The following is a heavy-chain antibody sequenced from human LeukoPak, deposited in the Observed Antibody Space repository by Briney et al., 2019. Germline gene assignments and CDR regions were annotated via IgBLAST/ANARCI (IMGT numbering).Heavy chain of an antibody. V-gene: IGHV3-23*01. CDR1: GFTFSSYA. Sequence: PGGSLRLSCAASGFTFSSYAMSWVRQAPGKGLEWVSGINGGGENTYCADSVKGRFTISRDNSKNILYLQMNSLRLEDTAVYYCAREGWLGEPRAFDIWGQGTMVTVSS. CDR2: INGGGENT. CDR3: AREGWLGEPRAFDI. D-gene: IGHD3-10*01. J-gene: IGHJ3*02.